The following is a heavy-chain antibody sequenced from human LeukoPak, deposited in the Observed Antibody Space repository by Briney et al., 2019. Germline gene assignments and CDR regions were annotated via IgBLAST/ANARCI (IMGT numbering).Heavy chain of an antibody. CDR2: ISGSGGST. D-gene: IGHD2-15*01. Sequence: PGGSLRLSCAASGFTFSSYPMSWVRQAPGKGLEWVSGISGSGGSTYYADSVKGRFTIFRDNSKNTLYLQMSSLRAEDTAVYHCANGWSPDYWGRGTLVTVSS. CDR1: GFTFSSYP. V-gene: IGHV3-23*01. CDR3: ANGWSPDY. J-gene: IGHJ4*02.